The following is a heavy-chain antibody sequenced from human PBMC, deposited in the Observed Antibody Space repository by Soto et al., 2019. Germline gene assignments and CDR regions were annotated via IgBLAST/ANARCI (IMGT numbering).Heavy chain of an antibody. CDR3: AKALYGPDYYYYGMDV. D-gene: IGHD3-10*01. Sequence: QVQLVESGGGVVQPGRSLRLSCAASGFTFSSYGMHWVRQAPGKGLEWVAVISYDGSNKYYADSVKGRFTISRDNSKNTLYLQMNSLRAEDTAVYYCAKALYGPDYYYYGMDVWGQGTTVTVSS. CDR2: ISYDGSNK. J-gene: IGHJ6*02. CDR1: GFTFSSYG. V-gene: IGHV3-30*18.